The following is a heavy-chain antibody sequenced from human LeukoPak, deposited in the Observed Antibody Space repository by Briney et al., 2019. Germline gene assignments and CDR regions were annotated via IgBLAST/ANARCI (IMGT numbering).Heavy chain of an antibody. V-gene: IGHV4-59*01. CDR3: ARGQADMVATMKY. CDR2: IHYSGST. J-gene: IGHJ4*02. D-gene: IGHD5-12*01. CDR1: GGSISNYF. Sequence: SETLSLTCTVSGGSISNYFWNWIRQPPGKGLEWIGFIHYSGSTNYNPSLKSRVAISVGTSNNQFSLKLSSVTAADAAVYFCARGQADMVATMKYWGQGTLVTVSS.